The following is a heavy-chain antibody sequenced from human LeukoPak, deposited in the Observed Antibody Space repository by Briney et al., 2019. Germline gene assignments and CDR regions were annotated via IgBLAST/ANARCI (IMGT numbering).Heavy chain of an antibody. J-gene: IGHJ4*02. CDR2: LKQDGSEK. CDR3: ARMMASIPRGVPDY. D-gene: IGHD5-24*01. Sequence: GGSLRLSCASSGFTFSSYWMTWVRQAPGKGLEWVANLKQDGSEKYYVDSVKGRFTISRDNAKSSLYLQKDSLRAEDTAVYYCARMMASIPRGVPDYWGQGTLVTVSS. CDR1: GFTFSSYW. V-gene: IGHV3-7*01.